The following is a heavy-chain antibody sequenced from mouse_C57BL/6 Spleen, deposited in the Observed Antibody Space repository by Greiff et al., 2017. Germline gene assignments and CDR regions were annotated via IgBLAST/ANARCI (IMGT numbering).Heavy chain of an antibody. CDR2: IWRGGST. CDR3: AIYGSSYDWYFDV. D-gene: IGHD1-1*01. Sequence: VQRVESGPGLVQPSQSLSITCTVSGFSLTSYGVHWVRQSPGKGLEWLGVIWRGGSTDYNAAFMSRLSITKDNSKSQVFFKMNSLQADDTAIYYCAIYGSSYDWYFDVWGTGTTVTVSS. V-gene: IGHV2-5*01. CDR1: GFSLTSYG. J-gene: IGHJ1*03.